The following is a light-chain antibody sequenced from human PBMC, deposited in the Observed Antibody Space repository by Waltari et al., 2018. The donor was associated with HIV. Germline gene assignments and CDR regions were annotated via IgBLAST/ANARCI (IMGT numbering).Light chain of an antibody. V-gene: IGKV1-39*01. CDR1: QSISSY. CDR3: QQSYSTPRT. J-gene: IGKJ1*01. CDR2: AAS. Sequence: IKMTQSPSSLSASVGDRVTITCRASQSISSYLNWYQQKPGKAPKLLIYAASSLQSGVPSSFSGSGSGTDCTLTISSLQPEDFATYYCQQSYSTPRTFGQVTKAEIK.